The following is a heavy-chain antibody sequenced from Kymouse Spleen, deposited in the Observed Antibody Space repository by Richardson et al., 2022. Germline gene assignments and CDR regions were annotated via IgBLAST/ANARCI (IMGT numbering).Heavy chain of an antibody. Sequence: QVQLQESGPGLVKPSGTLSLTCAVSGGSISSSNWWSWVRQPPGKGLEWIGEIYHSGSTNYNPSLKSRVTISVDKSKNQFSLKLSSVTAADTAVYYCARRDLGEDRDYYYYGMDVWGQGTTVTVSS. CDR3: ARRDLGEDRDYYYYGMDV. CDR1: GGSISSSNW. CDR2: IYHSGST. J-gene: IGHJ6*02. V-gene: IGHV4-4*02. D-gene: IGHD3-10*01.